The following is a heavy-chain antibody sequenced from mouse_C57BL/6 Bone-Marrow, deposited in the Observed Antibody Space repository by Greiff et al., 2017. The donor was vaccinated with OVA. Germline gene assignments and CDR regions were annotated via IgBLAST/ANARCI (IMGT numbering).Heavy chain of an antibody. Sequence: EVKVEESGGGLVQPGGSLSLSCAASGFTFTDYYMSWVRQPPGQALEWLGFIRNKANGYTTEYSASVKGRFTISRDNSQSILYLQMNALRAEDSATYYCARSLYYPFAYWGQGTLVTVSA. J-gene: IGHJ3*01. CDR3: ARSLYYPFAY. V-gene: IGHV7-3*01. CDR2: IRNKANGYTT. D-gene: IGHD1-1*01. CDR1: GFTFTDYY.